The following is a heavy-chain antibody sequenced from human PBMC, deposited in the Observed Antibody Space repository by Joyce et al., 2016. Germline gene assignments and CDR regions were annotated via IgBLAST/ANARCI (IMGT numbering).Heavy chain of an antibody. CDR2: INTDGSST. CDR1: GFPFSGYW. V-gene: IGHV3-74*01. D-gene: IGHD6-6*01. Sequence: EVQLVESGGGLVQPGGSLRLSCAASGFPFSGYWIHWVRQAPGKGLGWVSRINTDGSSTRFADSVKGRFTISRDNAKNTLYLQMNSLRAEDTAVYYCVRGISARPGGPNWFDPWGQGTLVTVSS. CDR3: VRGISARPGGPNWFDP. J-gene: IGHJ5*02.